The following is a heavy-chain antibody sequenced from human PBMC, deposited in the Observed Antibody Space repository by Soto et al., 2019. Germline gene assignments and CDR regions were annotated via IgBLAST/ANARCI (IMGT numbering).Heavy chain of an antibody. V-gene: IGHV3-23*01. CDR3: AKGSSGDYAN. CDR1: GFTFSSYA. CDR2: ISGSGGST. Sequence: GGSLRLSCAASGFTFSSYAMSWVRQAPGKGLEWVSAISGSGGSTYYADAVKGRFTISRDNSRNILYMQMNSLRAEDAAVYYCAKGSSGDYANWGQGIMVTVSS. D-gene: IGHD4-17*01. J-gene: IGHJ4*02.